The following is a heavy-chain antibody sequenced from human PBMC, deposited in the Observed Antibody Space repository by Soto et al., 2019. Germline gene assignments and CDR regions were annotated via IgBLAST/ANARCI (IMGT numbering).Heavy chain of an antibody. J-gene: IGHJ5*02. CDR3: ARGRADTAMVCGWFDP. Sequence: QVQLVQSGAEVKKPGASVKVSCKASGYTFTSYDINWVRQATGQGLEWMGWMNPNSGNTGYAQKFQGRVTMPRNTAVSTAYMVLSSLKSEDTAVYYCARGRADTAMVCGWFDPWGQGTLVTVSS. V-gene: IGHV1-8*01. D-gene: IGHD5-18*01. CDR1: GYTFTSYD. CDR2: MNPNSGNT.